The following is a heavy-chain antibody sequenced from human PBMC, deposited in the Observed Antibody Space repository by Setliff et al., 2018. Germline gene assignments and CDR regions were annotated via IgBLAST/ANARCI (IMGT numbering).Heavy chain of an antibody. Sequence: PSETLSLTCAVPGSSIISDYYWVWIRQPPGRGLEWIGSIFQSGNTYYNPSLKSRVTISVDTSKNQFSLKVNSVTAADTAVYYCATLLANYGSGMDVWGKGTTVTVSS. CDR1: GSSIISDYY. J-gene: IGHJ6*04. D-gene: IGHD3-10*01. CDR2: IFQSGNT. V-gene: IGHV4-38-2*01. CDR3: ATLLANYGSGMDV.